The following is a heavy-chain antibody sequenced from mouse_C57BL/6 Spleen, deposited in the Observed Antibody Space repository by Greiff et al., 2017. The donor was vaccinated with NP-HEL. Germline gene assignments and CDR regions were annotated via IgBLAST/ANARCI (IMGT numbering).Heavy chain of an antibody. CDR1: GYTFTSYW. V-gene: IGHV1-50*01. Sequence: QVQLQQPGAELVKPGASVKLSCKASGYTFTSYWLQWVKQRPGQGLEWIGEIDPSDSYTNYNQKFKGKATLTVDTSSSTAYMQLSSLTSEDSAVYYGARSGYWGQGTTLTVSS. CDR2: IDPSDSYT. CDR3: ARSGY. J-gene: IGHJ2*01.